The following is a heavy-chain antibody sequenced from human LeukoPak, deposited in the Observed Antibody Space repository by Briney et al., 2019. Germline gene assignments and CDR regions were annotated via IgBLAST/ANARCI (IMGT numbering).Heavy chain of an antibody. CDR2: INPGVGST. CDR1: GYTFTSDY. J-gene: IGHJ4*02. V-gene: IGHV1-46*01. CDR3: ARDRPKSVAVAGIGGYFDY. Sequence: SSLKVSCKASGYTFTSDYMRWVRQAPGQGLEWIGIINPGVGSTTYAQKFQGRVTVTRDTSTTTVYMELSSLRSEDTAVYYCARDRPKSVAVAGIGGYFDYWGQGTLVTVTS. D-gene: IGHD6-19*01.